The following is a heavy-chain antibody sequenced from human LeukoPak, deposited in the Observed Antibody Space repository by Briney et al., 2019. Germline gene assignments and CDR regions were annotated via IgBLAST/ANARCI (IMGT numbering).Heavy chain of an antibody. CDR3: ARGYCDTNDCPPGAY. CDR1: GYTFTAFY. Sequence: ASVEVSCKASGYTFTAFYIHWVRQAPGQGLEWMGWINPNSGGTNYAQKFQGRVTLTRDTSISTVYMELTGLTSDDTAVYYCARGYCDTNDCPPGAYWGQGALVAVSS. D-gene: IGHD3-9*01. CDR2: INPNSGGT. V-gene: IGHV1-2*02. J-gene: IGHJ4*02.